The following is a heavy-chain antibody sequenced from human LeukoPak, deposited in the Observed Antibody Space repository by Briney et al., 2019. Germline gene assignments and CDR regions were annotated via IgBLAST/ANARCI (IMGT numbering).Heavy chain of an antibody. J-gene: IGHJ4*02. CDR1: GGTFSSYA. D-gene: IGHD6-19*01. Sequence: GASVKVSCKVSGGTFSSYAISWVRQAPGQGLEWMGGIIPIFGTANYAQKSQGRVTITTDESTSTAYMELSSLRSEDTAVYYCARAVAGKFDVFDYWGQGTLVTVSS. CDR2: IIPIFGTA. CDR3: ARAVAGKFDVFDY. V-gene: IGHV1-69*05.